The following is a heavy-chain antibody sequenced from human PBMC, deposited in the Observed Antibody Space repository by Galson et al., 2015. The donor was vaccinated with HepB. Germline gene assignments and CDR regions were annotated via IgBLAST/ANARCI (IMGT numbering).Heavy chain of an antibody. CDR1: DDSISSYY. Sequence: SETLSLTCTVSDDSISSYYWTWIRQSPGKGLEWIGYIHDSGSTRYNPSLKSRVTISLDTSKSQFSLRLHSVTAADTAVYYCARDYDFWSGGQYYYYGLDVWGQGATVTVSS. D-gene: IGHD3-3*01. V-gene: IGHV4-59*01. J-gene: IGHJ6*02. CDR3: ARDYDFWSGGQYYYYGLDV. CDR2: IHDSGST.